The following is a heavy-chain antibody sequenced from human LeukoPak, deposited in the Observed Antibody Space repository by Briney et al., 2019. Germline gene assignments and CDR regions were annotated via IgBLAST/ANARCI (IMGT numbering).Heavy chain of an antibody. D-gene: IGHD5-18*01. Sequence: SETLSLTCVVSGGSTSSSKWWSWVRQPPGKGLEWIGEVYFSGSTHYKPSLKSRVTISVDKFNNQISLTLNSVTAADTAVYYCAGNTGMTSQYYMDVWGKGTTVTVSS. J-gene: IGHJ6*03. V-gene: IGHV4-4*02. CDR1: GGSTSSSKW. CDR2: VYFSGST. CDR3: AGNTGMTSQYYMDV.